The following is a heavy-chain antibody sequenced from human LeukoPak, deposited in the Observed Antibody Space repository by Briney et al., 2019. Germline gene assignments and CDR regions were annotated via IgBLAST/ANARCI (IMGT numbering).Heavy chain of an antibody. J-gene: IGHJ4*02. V-gene: IGHV3-7*01. Sequence: PGGSLRLSCAASGFTFSSYRMSWVRQAPGKGLEWVANIKQDGSEKYYVDSVKGRFTISRDNAKNSLYLQMNSLRAEDTAVYYCAREKSDYDILTGYLDYWGQGTLVTVSS. CDR2: IKQDGSEK. D-gene: IGHD3-9*01. CDR1: GFTFSSYR. CDR3: AREKSDYDILTGYLDY.